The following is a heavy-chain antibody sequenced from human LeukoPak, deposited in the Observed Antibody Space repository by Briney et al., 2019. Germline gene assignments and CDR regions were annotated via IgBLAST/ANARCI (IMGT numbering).Heavy chain of an antibody. J-gene: IGHJ3*02. CDR2: ISAYNGNT. CDR3: ARTGCSSTSCYYFGAFDI. D-gene: IGHD2-2*01. Sequence: GASVKVSCKAYGYTFTSYGISWVRQAPGQGLEWMGWISAYNGNTNYAQKLQGRVTMTTDTSTSTAYMELRSLRSDDTAVYYCARTGCSSTSCYYFGAFDIWGQGTMVTVSS. V-gene: IGHV1-18*01. CDR1: GYTFTSYG.